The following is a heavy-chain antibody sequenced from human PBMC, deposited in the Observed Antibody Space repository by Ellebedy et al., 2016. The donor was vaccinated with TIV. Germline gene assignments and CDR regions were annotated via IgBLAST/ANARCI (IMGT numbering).Heavy chain of an antibody. D-gene: IGHD2-8*02. Sequence: ESLKISXAASGITFSRYWMHWVRQVPGKRLVWVSRIDNDGTRTDYADSVKGRFTISRDNAKSTLYLQMNSLRAEDSALYYCASGMVVSMTGTSDYWGQGTLVTVSS. CDR3: ASGMVVSMTGTSDY. CDR2: IDNDGTRT. J-gene: IGHJ4*02. V-gene: IGHV3-74*01. CDR1: GITFSRYW.